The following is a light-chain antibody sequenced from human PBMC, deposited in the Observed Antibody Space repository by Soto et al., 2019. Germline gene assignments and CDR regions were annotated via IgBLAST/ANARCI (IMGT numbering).Light chain of an antibody. CDR2: DAS. Sequence: EIVLTQSPATLSLSPGERATLSCRASQSVSRYLAWYQQKPGQVPRLLIYDASNRATGIPARFSGSGSGTDFTLTISSLQPEDFAVSYCQQRTNWPLTFGGGTKVEIK. CDR3: QQRTNWPLT. CDR1: QSVSRY. V-gene: IGKV3-11*01. J-gene: IGKJ4*01.